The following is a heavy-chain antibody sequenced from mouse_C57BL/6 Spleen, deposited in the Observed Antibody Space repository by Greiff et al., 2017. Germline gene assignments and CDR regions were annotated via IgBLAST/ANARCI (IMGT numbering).Heavy chain of an antibody. Sequence: VQLQQPGAELVKPGASVKLSCKASGYTFTSYWLHWVKQRPGQGLEWIGMIHPNSGSTNYNEKFKSKATLTVDKSSSTAYMQLNSLTAEDSAVYYCARGELPYAMDYWGQGTSVTVSS. J-gene: IGHJ4*01. CDR1: GYTFTSYW. V-gene: IGHV1-64*01. CDR2: IHPNSGST. CDR3: ARGELPYAMDY.